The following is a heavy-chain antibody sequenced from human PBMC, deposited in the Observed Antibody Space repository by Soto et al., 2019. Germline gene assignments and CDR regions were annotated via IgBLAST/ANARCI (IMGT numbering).Heavy chain of an antibody. CDR1: GFTFSSYW. Sequence: EVQLVESGGGLVQPGGSLRLSCAASGFTFSSYWMSWVRQAPGKGLEWVANIKQDGSEKYYVDSVKGRFTISRDNAKNSRYLQMNSLRAEDTAVYYCARGRIAGAGAFDLWGRGTLVTVSS. CDR3: ARGRIAGAGAFDL. J-gene: IGHJ2*01. CDR2: IKQDGSEK. D-gene: IGHD6-19*01. V-gene: IGHV3-7*01.